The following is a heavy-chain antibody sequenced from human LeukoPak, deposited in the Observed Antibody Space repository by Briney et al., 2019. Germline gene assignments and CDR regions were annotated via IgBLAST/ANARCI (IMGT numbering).Heavy chain of an antibody. V-gene: IGHV4-61*02. J-gene: IGHJ4*02. D-gene: IGHD3-10*01. CDR2: IYTSGST. CDR3: AREGSVWFGEFKDY. CDR1: GGSISSGSYY. Sequence: SQTLSLTCTVSGGSISSGSYYWSWIRQPAGKGLEWIGRIYTSGSTNYNPSLKSRVTISVDTSKNQFSLKLSSVTAADTAMYYCAREGSVWFGEFKDYWGQGTLVTVSS.